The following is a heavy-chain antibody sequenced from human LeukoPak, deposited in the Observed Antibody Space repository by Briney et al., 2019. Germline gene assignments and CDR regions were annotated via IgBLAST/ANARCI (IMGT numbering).Heavy chain of an antibody. CDR3: AKSGGYGLIDY. D-gene: IGHD1-26*01. CDR1: GGSISSSSYY. J-gene: IGHJ4*02. V-gene: IGHV4-39*01. Sequence: SETLPLTCTVSGGSISSSSYYWGWIRQPPGKGLEWIGNIFYSGSTYYSPSLKSRVTISLDTSRNQFSLKLNSVTAADTAMYYCAKSGGYGLIDYWGQGTLVTVSS. CDR2: IFYSGST.